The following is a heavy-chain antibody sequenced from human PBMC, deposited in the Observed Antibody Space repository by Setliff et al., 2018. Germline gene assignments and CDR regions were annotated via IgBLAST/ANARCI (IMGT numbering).Heavy chain of an antibody. V-gene: IGHV4-34*01. Sequence: SETLSLTCAVYGDSFSDYYWSWIRQAPGKGPEWIGEISHSGSTNYNPSLKSRVTMSVDPSKNHFSLKVTSVTVADTAVYYCAREGPESDSSGYMDVWGQGTTVTVSS. CDR2: ISHSGST. D-gene: IGHD4-4*01. J-gene: IGHJ6*03. CDR1: GDSFSDYY. CDR3: AREGPESDSSGYMDV.